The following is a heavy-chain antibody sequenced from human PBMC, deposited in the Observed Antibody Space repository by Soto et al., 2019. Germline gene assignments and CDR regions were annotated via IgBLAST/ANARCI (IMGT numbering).Heavy chain of an antibody. Sequence: SVKVSCKASGGTFSSYAISCVRQAPGQGLEWMGGIIPIFGTANYAQKFQGRVTITADESTSTAYMELSSLRSEDTAVYYCARDHLRHGYFDYWGQGTLVTVSS. CDR1: GGTFSSYA. J-gene: IGHJ4*02. CDR3: ARDHLRHGYFDY. CDR2: IIPIFGTA. V-gene: IGHV1-69*13.